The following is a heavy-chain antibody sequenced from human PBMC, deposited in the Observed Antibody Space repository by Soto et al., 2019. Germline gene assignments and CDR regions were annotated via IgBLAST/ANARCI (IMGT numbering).Heavy chain of an antibody. V-gene: IGHV3-11*06. CDR1: GFTFSDFY. D-gene: IGHD2-21*01. J-gene: IGHJ4*02. CDR2: ISINSNHK. CDR3: VRGGGDGQFDY. Sequence: PVGCLRLSCAASGFTFSDFYMTWVRQAPGKGLEWLSYISINSNHKECGDSVKGRHTISRDNDKNSLYLQMNSLRADDTAVYYCVRGGGDGQFDYWGQGTLVTVSS.